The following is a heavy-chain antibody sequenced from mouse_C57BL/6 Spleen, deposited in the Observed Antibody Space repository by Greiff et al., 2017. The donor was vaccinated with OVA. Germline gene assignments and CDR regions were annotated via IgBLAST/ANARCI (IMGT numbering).Heavy chain of an antibody. J-gene: IGHJ3*01. CDR3: ARSRDGYPWFAY. CDR2: IDPSDSET. Sequence: VQLQQPGAELVRPGSSVKLSCKASGYTFTSYWMHWVKQRPIQGLEWIGNIDPSDSETHYNQKFKDKATLTVDKSSSTAYMQLSSLTSEDSAVCYCARSRDGYPWFAYWGEGTLVTVSA. CDR1: GYTFTSYW. D-gene: IGHD2-3*01. V-gene: IGHV1-52*01.